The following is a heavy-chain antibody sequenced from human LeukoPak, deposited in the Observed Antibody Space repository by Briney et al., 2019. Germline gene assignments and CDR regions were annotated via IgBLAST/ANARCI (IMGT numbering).Heavy chain of an antibody. CDR2: ISGSGGST. D-gene: IGHD2-15*01. CDR1: GFTFSSYA. V-gene: IGHV3-23*01. CDR3: AKGHGYCSGGSCYSAHDAFDI. J-gene: IGHJ3*02. Sequence: GGSLRLSCAASGFTFSSYAMSWVRQAPGKGLEWVSAISGSGGSTYYADSVKGRFTISRDNSKNTLYLQMNSLRAEDTAVYYCAKGHGYCSGGSCYSAHDAFDIWGQGTMVTVSS.